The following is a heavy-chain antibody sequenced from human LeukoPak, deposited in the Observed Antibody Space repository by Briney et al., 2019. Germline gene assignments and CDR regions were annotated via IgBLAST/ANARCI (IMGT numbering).Heavy chain of an antibody. CDR2: IYYSGST. CDR1: GGSISSYY. Sequence: SETLSLTCTVSGGSISSYYWSWIRQPPGKGLEWIGYIYYSGSTNYNLSLKSRVTISVDTSKNQFSLKLSSVTAAGTAVYYCARVRKAFDYWGQGTLVTVSS. V-gene: IGHV4-59*01. J-gene: IGHJ4*02. CDR3: ARVRKAFDY.